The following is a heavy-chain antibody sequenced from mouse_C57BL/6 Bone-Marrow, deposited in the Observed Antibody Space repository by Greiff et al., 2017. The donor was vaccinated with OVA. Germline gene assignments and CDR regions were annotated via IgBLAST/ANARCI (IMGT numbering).Heavy chain of an antibody. CDR1: GFTFSDYG. CDR2: ISSGSSTI. J-gene: IGHJ2*01. Sequence: EVKVVESGGGLVKPGGSLKLSCAASGFTFSDYGMHWVRQAPEKGLEWVAYISSGSSTIYYADTVKGRFTISRDNAKNTLFLQMTSLRSEDTAMYYCARSSSGGPYYFDYWGQGTTLTVSS. V-gene: IGHV5-17*01. D-gene: IGHD3-2*02. CDR3: ARSSSGGPYYFDY.